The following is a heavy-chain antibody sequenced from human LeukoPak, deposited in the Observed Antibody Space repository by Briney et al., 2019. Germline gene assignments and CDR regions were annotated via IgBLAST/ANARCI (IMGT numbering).Heavy chain of an antibody. CDR2: IYYSGST. V-gene: IGHV4-59*01. CDR3: ARGPPNYYGSGSYSLFDY. CDR1: GGSINSYY. Sequence: SETLSLTCTVSGGSINSYYWSWIRQPPGKGLEWIGYIYYSGSTNYNPSLKSRVTISVDTSKNQFSLNLSSVTTADTAVYYCARGPPNYYGSGSYSLFDYWGQGTLVTVSS. D-gene: IGHD3-10*01. J-gene: IGHJ4*02.